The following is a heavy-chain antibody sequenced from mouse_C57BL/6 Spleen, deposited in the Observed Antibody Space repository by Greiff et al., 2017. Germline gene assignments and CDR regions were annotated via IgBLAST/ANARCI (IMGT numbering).Heavy chain of an antibody. CDR2: ISDGGSYT. CDR1: GFTFSSYA. Sequence: EVQLQESGGGLVKPGGSLKLSCAASGFTFSSYAMSWVRQTPEKRLEWVATISDGGSYTYYPDNVKGRFTISRDNAKNNLYLQMSHLKSEDTAMYYCARDSDWQFDYWGQGTTLTVSS. V-gene: IGHV5-4*01. CDR3: ARDSDWQFDY. J-gene: IGHJ2*01.